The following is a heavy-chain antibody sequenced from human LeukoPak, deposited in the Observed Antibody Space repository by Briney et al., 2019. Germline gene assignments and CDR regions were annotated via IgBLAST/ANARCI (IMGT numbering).Heavy chain of an antibody. CDR1: GYTFTSYG. J-gene: IGHJ5*02. CDR2: ISAYNGNT. D-gene: IGHD3-10*01. CDR3: ARVPLEATTVRGVIPNWFDP. Sequence: ASVKVSCKASGYTFTSYGISWVRQAPGQGLEWMGWISAYNGNTNYAQKLQGRVTMTTDTSTSTAYMELRSPRSDDTAVYYCARVPLEATTVRGVIPNWFDPWGQGTLVTVSS. V-gene: IGHV1-18*04.